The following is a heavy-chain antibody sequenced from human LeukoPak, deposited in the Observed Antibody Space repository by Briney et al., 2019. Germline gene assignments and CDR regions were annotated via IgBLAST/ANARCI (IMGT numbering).Heavy chain of an antibody. CDR1: GYTFSTYY. CDR3: ARGFCSGGSCYSYDY. J-gene: IGHJ4*02. Sequence: ASVKVSCKASGYTFSTYYMHWVRQAPGQGVEWMGVIYPSGGSTNYARKFQGRVTMTSDTSTSTVYMELSSLRSEDTAVYYCARGFCSGGSCYSYDYWGQGTLVTVSS. CDR2: IYPSGGST. V-gene: IGHV1-46*01. D-gene: IGHD2-15*01.